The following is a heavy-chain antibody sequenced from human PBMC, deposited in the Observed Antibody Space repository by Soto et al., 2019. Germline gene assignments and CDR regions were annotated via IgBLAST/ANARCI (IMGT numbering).Heavy chain of an antibody. Sequence: GSGPTLVNPTKTLTLTCTFSGFSLSTSGVGVGWIRQPPGKALEWLALIYWNDDKRYSPSLKSRLTITRDTSKNQVVLTMTNMDPVDTATYYSAHSRRELPGYAFDIWGQGTMVTVSS. CDR1: GFSLSTSGVG. V-gene: IGHV2-5*01. D-gene: IGHD1-26*01. CDR3: AHSRRELPGYAFDI. CDR2: IYWNDDK. J-gene: IGHJ3*02.